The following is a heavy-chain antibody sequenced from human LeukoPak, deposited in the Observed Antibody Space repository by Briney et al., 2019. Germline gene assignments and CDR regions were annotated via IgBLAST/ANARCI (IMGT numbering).Heavy chain of an antibody. CDR2: MNPNSGNT. V-gene: IGHV1-8*01. D-gene: IGHD6-19*01. CDR1: GYTFTSYY. J-gene: IGHJ3*02. CDR3: ARGWAVAGNDAFDI. Sequence: ASVKVSCKASGYTFTSYYMHGVRQAPGQGLEWMGWMNPNSGNTGYAQKFQGRVTITRNTSISTAYMELSSLRSEDTAVYYCARGWAVAGNDAFDIWGQGTMVTVSS.